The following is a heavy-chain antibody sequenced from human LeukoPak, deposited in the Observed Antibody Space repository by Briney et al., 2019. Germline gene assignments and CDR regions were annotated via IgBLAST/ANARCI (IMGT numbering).Heavy chain of an antibody. D-gene: IGHD3-22*01. J-gene: IGHJ3*02. CDR2: IYHSGST. V-gene: IGHV4-38-2*01. CDR1: GYSISSGYY. CDR3: ARLDYYDSSGYSYAFDI. Sequence: SETLSLTCAVSGYSISSGYYWGWIRQPPGKGLEWIGSIYHSGSTYYNPSLKSRVTILVDTSKNQFSLKLSSVTAADTAVYYCARLDYYDSSGYSYAFDIWGQGTMVTVSS.